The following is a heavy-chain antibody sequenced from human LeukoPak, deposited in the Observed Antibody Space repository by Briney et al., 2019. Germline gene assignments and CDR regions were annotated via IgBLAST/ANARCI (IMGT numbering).Heavy chain of an antibody. V-gene: IGHV3-23*01. CDR1: GFTFSSYS. D-gene: IGHD4-23*01. J-gene: IGHJ4*02. CDR3: ARRAGGYSHPYDY. Sequence: GGSLRLSCAASGFTFSSYSMSWVRQAPGKGLEWVSAISGSGGSTYYADSVKGRFTISRDNSKNTLYLQMNSLRAEDTAVYYCARRAGGYSHPYDYWGQGILVTVSS. CDR2: ISGSGGST.